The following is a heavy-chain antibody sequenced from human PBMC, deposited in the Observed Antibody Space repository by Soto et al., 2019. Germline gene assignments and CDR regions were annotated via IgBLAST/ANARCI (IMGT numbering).Heavy chain of an antibody. CDR3: ARRAWDSYYAIDV. V-gene: IGHV3-30*09. J-gene: IGHJ6*02. CDR2: ISYDGSDK. D-gene: IGHD3-22*01. CDR1: GFKYTDFA. Sequence: VQLVESGGGEVQPGRSLRLSCAASGFKYTDFALHWVRQAPGKGLEWVAIISYDGSDKYYADSVKGRFVISRDNPKKTLYLEMNSLRPEDTAGYFCARRAWDSYYAIDVWGQGTTVTVFS.